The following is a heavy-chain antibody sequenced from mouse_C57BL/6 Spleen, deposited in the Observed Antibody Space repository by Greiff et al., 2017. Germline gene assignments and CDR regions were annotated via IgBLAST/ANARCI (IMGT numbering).Heavy chain of an antibody. Sequence: QVQLQQPGAELVRPGSSVKLSCKASGYTFTSYWMHWVKQRPIQGLEWIGNIHPSDSETHYNQKFKDKATLTVDKSSSTAYMQLSSLTSEDSAVYYCARDSTAWFAYWGQGTLVTVSA. CDR3: ARDSTAWFAY. J-gene: IGHJ3*01. CDR1: GYTFTSYW. CDR2: IHPSDSET. D-gene: IGHD2-5*01. V-gene: IGHV1-52*01.